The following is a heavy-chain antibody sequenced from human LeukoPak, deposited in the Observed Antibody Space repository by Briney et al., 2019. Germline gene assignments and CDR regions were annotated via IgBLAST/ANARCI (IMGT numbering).Heavy chain of an antibody. V-gene: IGHV3-15*01. CDR2: IKSKAYGGTI. CDR1: GFTFGDYA. CDR3: TTDYGSSISSYYYYGMDV. Sequence: GGSLRLSCTASGFTFGDYAMSWFRQAPGKGLEWVGRIKSKAYGGTIDYAAPVKGRYTISRDDSKNTLYLQMNSLKTEDTAVYYCTTDYGSSISSYYYYGMDVWGQGTTVAVSS. J-gene: IGHJ6*02. D-gene: IGHD2-21*01.